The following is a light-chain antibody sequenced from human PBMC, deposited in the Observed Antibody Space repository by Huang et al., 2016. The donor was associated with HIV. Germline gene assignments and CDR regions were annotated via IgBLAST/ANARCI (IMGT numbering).Light chain of an antibody. CDR2: WAS. V-gene: IGKV4-1*01. CDR3: QQYYTSPQT. CDR1: QSVLSSATNKNY. J-gene: IGKJ1*01. Sequence: DIVMTQSPDSLAVSLGDAATLTCRSSQSVLSSATNKNYLAWFQQKSGQSPKLLLFWASTREAGVPDRFSASGSGTHFTLTINNVKTEDVAIYYCQQYYTSPQTFGPGTRLEI.